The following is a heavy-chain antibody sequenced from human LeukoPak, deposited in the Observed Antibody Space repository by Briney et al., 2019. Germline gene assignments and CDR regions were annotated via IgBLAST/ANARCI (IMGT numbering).Heavy chain of an antibody. CDR1: GGSGSSYY. V-gene: IGHV4-59*08. CDR3: ARHSGWLQKSSFHY. J-gene: IGHJ4*02. D-gene: IGHD5-24*01. CDR2: IYYSGST. Sequence: PSETLSLNCTVSGGSGSSYYWSWIRQPPGKGLEWIGYIYYSGSTNYIPSLKSRVTRSVDTSKHQFSLKLTSVTAADTAVYYCARHSGWLQKSSFHYWGQGTLVTVSS.